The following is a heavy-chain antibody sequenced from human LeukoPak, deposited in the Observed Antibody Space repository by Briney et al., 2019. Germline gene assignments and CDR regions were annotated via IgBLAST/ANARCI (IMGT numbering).Heavy chain of an antibody. CDR3: ARVYSSGWQYNWFDP. Sequence: PSDTLSLTCTVSGGSISSYFWSWIRQPAGKGLEWIGRIYTSGSTNYNPSLKSRVTMSVDTSKNQFSLKLSSVTAADTAVYYCARVYSSGWQYNWFDPWGQGTLVTVSS. CDR2: IYTSGST. V-gene: IGHV4-4*07. J-gene: IGHJ5*02. CDR1: GGSISSYF. D-gene: IGHD6-19*01.